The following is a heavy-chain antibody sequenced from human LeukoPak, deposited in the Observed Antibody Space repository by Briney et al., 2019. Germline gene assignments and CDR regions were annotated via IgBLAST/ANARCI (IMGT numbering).Heavy chain of an antibody. D-gene: IGHD3-16*02. J-gene: IGHJ4*02. CDR2: ISAYNGNT. CDR1: GYTFTSSG. V-gene: IGHV1-18*01. Sequence: GASVKVSCKASGYTFTSSGITWVRQAPGQGLGWMGWISAYNGNTNYAQKLQGRVTMTTDTSTSTAYMELRSLRSDDTAVYYCATSYRTVRSPVDYWGQGTLVTVSS. CDR3: ATSYRTVRSPVDY.